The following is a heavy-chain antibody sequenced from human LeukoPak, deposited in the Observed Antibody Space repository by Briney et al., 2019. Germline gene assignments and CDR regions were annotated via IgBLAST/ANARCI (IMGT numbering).Heavy chain of an antibody. V-gene: IGHV3-53*01. CDR2: IYSGGST. CDR3: ARAIIDIVATIYFDY. CDR1: GFTVSSNY. D-gene: IGHD5-12*01. J-gene: IGHJ4*02. Sequence: GGSLRLSCAASGFTVSSNYMSWVSQAPGKGLEWVSVIYSGGSTYYADSVKGRFTISRDNSKNTLYLQMNSLRAEDTAVYYCARAIIDIVATIYFDYWGQGTLVTVSS.